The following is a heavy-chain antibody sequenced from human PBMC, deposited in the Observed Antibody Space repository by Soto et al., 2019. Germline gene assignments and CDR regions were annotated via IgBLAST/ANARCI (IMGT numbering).Heavy chain of an antibody. Sequence: GASVKVSCKASGYTFTGYYMHWVRQAPGQGLEWMGWINPNSGGTNYAQKFQGWVTMTRDASISTAYMELSRLRSDDTAVYYCARGYSSSWYIPRVDGRDVWGQGTTVTVSS. CDR2: INPNSGGT. D-gene: IGHD6-13*01. J-gene: IGHJ6*02. CDR1: GYTFTGYY. CDR3: ARGYSSSWYIPRVDGRDV. V-gene: IGHV1-2*04.